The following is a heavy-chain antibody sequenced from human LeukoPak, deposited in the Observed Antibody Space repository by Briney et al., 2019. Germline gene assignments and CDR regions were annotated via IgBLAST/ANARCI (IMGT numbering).Heavy chain of an antibody. D-gene: IGHD3-22*01. J-gene: IGHJ4*02. CDR2: ISSDNTYT. CDR1: GFTFNDYH. Sequence: GGSLRLSCAASGFTFNDYHMSWIRQAPGKGLEWVACISSDNTYTDYADSVKGRFTISRDNPKKSLYLQMNSLRDEDTAVYYCATSYSDSSGYLQYFDDWGQGTLVTVSS. V-gene: IGHV3-11*06. CDR3: ATSYSDSSGYLQYFDD.